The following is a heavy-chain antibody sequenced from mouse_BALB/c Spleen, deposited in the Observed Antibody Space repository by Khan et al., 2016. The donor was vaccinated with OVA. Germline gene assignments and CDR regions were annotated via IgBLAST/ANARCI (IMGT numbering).Heavy chain of an antibody. CDR1: GFNIKDTY. Sequence: VQLQQSGAELVKPGASVKLSCTTSGFNIKDTYIHWVKQRPEQGLVWIGRIDPANGYTKFDPRFRGKATITTDTSSNTAYLQLSSLTSEDTAVDYGARITYYDGSYWGRGTWVTVSS. CDR2: IDPANGYT. J-gene: IGHJ3*01. V-gene: IGHV14-3*02. CDR3: ARITYYDGSY. D-gene: IGHD1-1*01.